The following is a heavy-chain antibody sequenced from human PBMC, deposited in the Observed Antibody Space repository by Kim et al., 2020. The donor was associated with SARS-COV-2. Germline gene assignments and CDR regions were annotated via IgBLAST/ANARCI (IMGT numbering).Heavy chain of an antibody. D-gene: IGHD6-6*01. V-gene: IGHV4-34*01. CDR3: ARGDIAARKRD. CDR2: T. Sequence: TSYNPSLKSRVTMSLDTSKNQFSLRLGSVTAADTAVYYCARGDIAARKRDWGPGTLVTVSS. J-gene: IGHJ4*02.